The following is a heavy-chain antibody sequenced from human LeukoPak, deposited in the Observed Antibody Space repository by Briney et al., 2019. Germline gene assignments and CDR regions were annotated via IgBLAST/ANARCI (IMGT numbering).Heavy chain of an antibody. CDR2: ISNSRSYT. D-gene: IGHD5-12*01. Sequence: PGGSLRLSRAASGFTFSDYYMSWIRQAPGKGLEWVSYISNSRSYTNYAGSVRGRFTISRDNSKNTLYLQMNSLKIEDTAIYYCARGSGYHLVSWGQGTLVTVSS. CDR1: GFTFSDYY. J-gene: IGHJ5*02. V-gene: IGHV3-11*06. CDR3: ARGSGYHLVS.